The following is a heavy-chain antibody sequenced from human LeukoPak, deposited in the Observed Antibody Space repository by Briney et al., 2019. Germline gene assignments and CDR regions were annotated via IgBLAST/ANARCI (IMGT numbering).Heavy chain of an antibody. CDR1: GGSISSSSYY. V-gene: IGHV4-39*07. CDR2: IYYSGST. D-gene: IGHD3-10*01. Sequence: PSETLSLTCTVSGGSISSSSYYWGWIRQPPGKGLEWIGSIYYSGSTYYNPSLKSRVTISVDTSKNQFSLKLSSVTAADTAVYYCARGFGYGSPYYFDYWGQGTLVTVSP. J-gene: IGHJ4*02. CDR3: ARGFGYGSPYYFDY.